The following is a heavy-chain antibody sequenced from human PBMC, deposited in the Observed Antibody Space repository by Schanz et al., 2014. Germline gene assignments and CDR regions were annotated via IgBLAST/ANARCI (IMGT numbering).Heavy chain of an antibody. V-gene: IGHV4-30-4*07. CDR2: IYYSGST. CDR1: GGSISSGGYS. J-gene: IGHJ5*02. CDR3: ARGQDHAKTGDL. Sequence: QVQLQESGPGLVKPSQTLSLTCAVSGGSISSGGYSWNWIRQPPGKGLEWIVYIYYSGSTYYNPSLKSRVTISVDTSKTQFSLKLSSVTAADTAVYYCARGQDHAKTGDLWGRGTLVTISS. D-gene: IGHD2-2*01.